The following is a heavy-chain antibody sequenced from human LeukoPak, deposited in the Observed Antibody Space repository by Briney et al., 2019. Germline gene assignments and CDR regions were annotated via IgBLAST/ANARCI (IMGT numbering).Heavy chain of an antibody. CDR3: ARESGYYLGSSAFDI. J-gene: IGHJ3*02. CDR2: INSDGSST. Sequence: GGSLRLSCAASGFSFSSYWMHWVRQVPGKGLVWVSRINSDGSSTNYADSVKGRFTISRDNAKNTLYLQMNSLRAEDTAVYYCARESGYYLGSSAFDIWGQGTMVTVSS. CDR1: GFSFSSYW. V-gene: IGHV3-74*01. D-gene: IGHD3-22*01.